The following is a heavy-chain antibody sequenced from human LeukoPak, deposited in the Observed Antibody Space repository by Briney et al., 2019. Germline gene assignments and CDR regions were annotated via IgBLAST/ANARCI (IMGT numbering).Heavy chain of an antibody. V-gene: IGHV3-7*01. CDR1: GFTFSSYA. J-gene: IGHJ5*02. D-gene: IGHD6-13*01. CDR3: ARGHSTSPNWFDP. CDR2: MKQDGSEI. Sequence: GGSLRLSCAASGFTFSSYAMSWVRQAPGKGLEWVANMKQDGSEIYYVDSVKGRFTISRDNAKNSLYLQMNSLRVEDTAVYYCARGHSTSPNWFDPWGQGTLVTVSS.